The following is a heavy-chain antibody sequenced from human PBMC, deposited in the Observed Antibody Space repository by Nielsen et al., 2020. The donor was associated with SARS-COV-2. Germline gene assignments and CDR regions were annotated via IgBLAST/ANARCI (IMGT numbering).Heavy chain of an antibody. V-gene: IGHV5-51*01. D-gene: IGHD3-16*01. CDR1: GYSFTSYW. Sequence: GGSLRLSCKGSGYSFTSYWISWVRQMPGKGLEWMGIIYPGDSDTRYSPSFQGQVTISADKSISTAYLQWSSLKASDTAMYYCARQLGSYEYYFDYWGQGTLVTVSS. J-gene: IGHJ4*02. CDR3: ARQLGSYEYYFDY. CDR2: IYPGDSDT.